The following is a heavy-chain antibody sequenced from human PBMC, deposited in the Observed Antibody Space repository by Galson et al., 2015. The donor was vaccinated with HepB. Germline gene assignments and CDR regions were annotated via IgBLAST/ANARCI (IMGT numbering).Heavy chain of an antibody. D-gene: IGHD5-12*01. CDR3: ARDNMVAGAVDI. J-gene: IGHJ3*02. V-gene: IGHV3-48*02. Sequence: SLRLSCAASGFTFSYYNMDWVRQAPGKGLEWVSYICSSSSTIYYAESVKGRFTISRDNANNSLYLQMNSLRDEDTAVYYCARDNMVAGAVDIWGQGTMVTVSS. CDR1: GFTFSYYN. CDR2: ICSSSSTI.